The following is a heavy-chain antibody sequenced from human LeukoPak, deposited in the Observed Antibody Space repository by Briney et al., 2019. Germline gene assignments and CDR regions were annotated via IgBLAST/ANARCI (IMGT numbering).Heavy chain of an antibody. Sequence: GASVKLSCKPSGYTFISHPMHWVRQAPGQRLEWMGWINAGNGKTEYSQKFQGRVTITRDTSASTVYMELNSLRSEDTAMYYCARDRYYGSDGRFNYFDYWGQGTPLTASS. D-gene: IGHD3-10*01. J-gene: IGHJ4*02. CDR1: GYTFISHP. CDR2: INAGNGKT. CDR3: ARDRYYGSDGRFNYFDY. V-gene: IGHV1-3*01.